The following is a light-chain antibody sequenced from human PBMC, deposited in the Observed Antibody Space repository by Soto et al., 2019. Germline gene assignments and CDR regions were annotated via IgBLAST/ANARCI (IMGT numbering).Light chain of an antibody. V-gene: IGKV3-20*01. Sequence: DIVLTQSPGTLSLSAGERATLSCRASQSVSSNYLAWYQQKPGQAPRLLIYGASSRATGIPDRFSGSGSGTHFTLTITGLEPEESAVYYCQQSDRFPYTFGQGTKLEIK. J-gene: IGKJ2*01. CDR1: QSVSSNY. CDR2: GAS. CDR3: QQSDRFPYT.